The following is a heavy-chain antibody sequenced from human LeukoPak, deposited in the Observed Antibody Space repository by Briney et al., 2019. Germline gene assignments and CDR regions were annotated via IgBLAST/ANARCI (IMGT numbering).Heavy chain of an antibody. CDR2: IYYSGST. D-gene: IGHD2-15*01. Sequence: PSETLSLTCTVSGGSISNSPYYWGWIRQPPGKGLEWIGNIYYSGSTYYNPSLKSRVTISVDTSKNQFSLRLTCVTAADMAVYYCARAGCSGGSCYGSRGAFDIWGQGTMVTVSS. CDR1: GGSISNSPYY. CDR3: ARAGCSGGSCYGSRGAFDI. V-gene: IGHV4-39*07. J-gene: IGHJ3*02.